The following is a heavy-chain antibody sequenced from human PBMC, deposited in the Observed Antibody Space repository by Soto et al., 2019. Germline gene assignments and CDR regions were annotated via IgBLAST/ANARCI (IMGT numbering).Heavy chain of an antibody. CDR2: VYHDGTN. D-gene: IGHD2-15*01. J-gene: IGHJ6*02. CDR1: GASIDDRGHH. CDR3: ARDKGISVVGFFRKDPYFGLDV. Sequence: QLKESGPGQVSPSETLSLTCSVSGASIDDRGHHWSWLRRAPGRGLECLGSVYHDGTNYYHPSLKSRVSVSVDTSKTQFSLKLASVTAADTAVYYCARDKGISVVGFFRKDPYFGLDVWGPGTTVTVSS. V-gene: IGHV4-39*02.